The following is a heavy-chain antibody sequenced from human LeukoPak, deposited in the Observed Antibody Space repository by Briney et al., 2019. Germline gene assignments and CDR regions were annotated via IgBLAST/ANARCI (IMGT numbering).Heavy chain of an antibody. V-gene: IGHV4-59*01. D-gene: IGHD5-18*01. CDR3: TRLPPFTAFFDF. CDR2: IYHTGST. Sequence: PSETLSLTCSVSGASINSYYWTWIPQFPGKGLEWIGYIYHTGSTNYSPSLRSWVTISIDTSQSQFSLKLNSVTAADTAIYYCTRLPPFTAFFDFWGQGILVSVSS. J-gene: IGHJ4*02. CDR1: GASINSYY.